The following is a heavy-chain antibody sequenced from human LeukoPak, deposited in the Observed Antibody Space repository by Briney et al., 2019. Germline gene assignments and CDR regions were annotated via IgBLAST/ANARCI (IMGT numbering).Heavy chain of an antibody. J-gene: IGHJ4*02. CDR3: ARGVGKMVYAIYWDY. V-gene: IGHV4-34*01. Sequence: SETLSLTCAVYGGSFSGYYWSWIRQPPGKGLEWIGGINHSGSTNYNPSLKSRVTISVDTSKNQFSLKLSSVTAADTAVYYCARGVGKMVYAIYWDYWGQGTLVTVSS. CDR1: GGSFSGYY. CDR2: INHSGST. D-gene: IGHD2-8*01.